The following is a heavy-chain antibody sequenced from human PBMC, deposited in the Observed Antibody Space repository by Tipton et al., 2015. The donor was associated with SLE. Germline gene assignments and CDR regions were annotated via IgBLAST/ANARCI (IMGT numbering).Heavy chain of an antibody. V-gene: IGHV4-34*01. CDR2: INHSGST. CDR1: GGSFSGYY. Sequence: TLSLTCAVYGGSFSGYYWSWIRQPPGKGLEWIGEINHSGSTNYNPSLKSRVTISVDTSKNQFSLKLSSVTAADTAAYYCARRVIVNGYFDYWGRERWSPSPQ. D-gene: IGHD3-16*02. CDR3: ARRVIVNGYFDY. J-gene: IGHJ4*02.